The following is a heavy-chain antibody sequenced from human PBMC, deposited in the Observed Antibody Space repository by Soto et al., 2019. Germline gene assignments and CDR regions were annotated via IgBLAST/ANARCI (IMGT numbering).Heavy chain of an antibody. CDR3: ATPTYYYDSSGYPHGLGY. V-gene: IGHV1-69*12. J-gene: IGHJ4*02. D-gene: IGHD3-22*01. CDR1: GGTFSSYA. CDR2: IIPIFGTA. Sequence: QVQLVQSGAEVKKPGSSVKVSCKASGGTFSSYAISWVRQAPGQGLEWMGGIIPIFGTANYAQKFQGRVTITADXXTXTXXMELSSLRSEDTAVYYCATPTYYYDSSGYPHGLGYWGQGTLVTVSS.